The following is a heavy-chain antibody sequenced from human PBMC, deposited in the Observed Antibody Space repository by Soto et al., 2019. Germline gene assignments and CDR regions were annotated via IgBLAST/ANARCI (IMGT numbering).Heavy chain of an antibody. D-gene: IGHD4-17*01. Sequence: ASVKVSCKPFGYTFTAYYIHWVRQAPGQGLECVGWVDPRSGATNYAQRFQGRVVMTRDMSVHTVYMELSGLTSDDTAIYYCATDDYGAYDFWGQGTLVTVSS. J-gene: IGHJ5*01. CDR3: ATDDYGAYDF. CDR1: GYTFTAYY. CDR2: VDPRSGAT. V-gene: IGHV1-2*02.